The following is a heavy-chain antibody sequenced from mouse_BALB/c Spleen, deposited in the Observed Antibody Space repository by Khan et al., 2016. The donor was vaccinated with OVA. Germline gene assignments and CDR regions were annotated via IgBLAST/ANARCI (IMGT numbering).Heavy chain of an antibody. V-gene: IGHV1S56*01. Sequence: QVQLQQSGLELVNPGASVKMSCKASGDTFISYYIHWVKQRPGQGLEWIGWIYPGDGRNKYNEKFKGKTTLTADKSSSTAYMLLSSLTFADSAISFCAISYYGSFWYVDVWGAGTTVTVSS. J-gene: IGHJ1*01. CDR3: AISYYGSFWYVDV. CDR1: GDTFISYY. CDR2: IYPGDGRN. D-gene: IGHD1-1*01.